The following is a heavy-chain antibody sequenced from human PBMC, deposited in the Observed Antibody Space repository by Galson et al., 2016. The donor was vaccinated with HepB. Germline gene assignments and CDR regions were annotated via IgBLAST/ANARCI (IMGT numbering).Heavy chain of an antibody. D-gene: IGHD5-12*01. J-gene: IGHJ5*02. CDR2: ISNDASKK. V-gene: IGHV3-30*04. Sequence: SLRLSCAASGFNFNNYAMHWVRQAPGKGLEWVSVISNDASKKYHTDSVKGRFTISRDNSKNILYLQMNSLRLEDTATYYCAHLCGWLAWESWGQGILVTVSS. CDR1: GFNFNNYA. CDR3: AHLCGWLAWES.